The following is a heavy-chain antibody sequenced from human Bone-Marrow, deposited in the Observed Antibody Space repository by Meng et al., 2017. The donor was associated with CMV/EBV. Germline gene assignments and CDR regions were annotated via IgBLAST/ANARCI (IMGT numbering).Heavy chain of an antibody. V-gene: IGHV3-7*03. CDR3: ARTRIAAAGTGYYGMDV. J-gene: IGHJ6*01. CDR1: GFTFSSYW. D-gene: IGHD6-13*01. Sequence: GGSLRLSCAASGFTFSSYWMSWVRQAPGKGLEWVANIKQDGSEKYYVDSVKGRFTISRDNAKNSLYLQMNSLRAEDTAVYYCARTRIAAAGTGYYGMDVWGQGTMVTVYS. CDR2: IKQDGSEK.